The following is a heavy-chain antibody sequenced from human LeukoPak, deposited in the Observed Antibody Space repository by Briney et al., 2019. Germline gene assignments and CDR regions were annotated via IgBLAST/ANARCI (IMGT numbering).Heavy chain of an antibody. J-gene: IGHJ4*02. CDR3: ARDSSSGWYGEDY. Sequence: RAGGSLRLSCAASGFTVDDYGMSWVRQAPGKGLEWVSGINWNGGSTGYADSVKGRFTISRDNAKNSLYLQMNSLRAEDTALYYCARDSSSGWYGEDYWGQGTLVTVSS. CDR1: GFTVDDYG. CDR2: INWNGGST. V-gene: IGHV3-20*04. D-gene: IGHD6-19*01.